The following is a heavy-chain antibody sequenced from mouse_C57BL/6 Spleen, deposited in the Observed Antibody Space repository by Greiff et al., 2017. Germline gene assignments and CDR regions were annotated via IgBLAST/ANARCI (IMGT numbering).Heavy chain of an antibody. D-gene: IGHD2-3*01. V-gene: IGHV5-4*01. CDR2: ISDGGSYT. CDR1: GFTFSSYA. CDR3: ARDRDYDGYPTRYFDV. Sequence: EVKLVESGGGLVKPGGSLKLSCAASGFTFSSYAMSWVRQTPEKRLEWVATISDGGSYTYYPDNVKGRFTISRDNAKNNLYLQMSHLKSEDTAMYYCARDRDYDGYPTRYFDVWGTGTTVTVSS. J-gene: IGHJ1*03.